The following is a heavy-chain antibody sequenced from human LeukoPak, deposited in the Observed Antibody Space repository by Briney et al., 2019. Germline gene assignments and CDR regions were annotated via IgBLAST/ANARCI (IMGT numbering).Heavy chain of an antibody. CDR3: ARCGVDDYVWGSYRYTLGMGMDV. J-gene: IGHJ6*04. CDR2: MNPNSGNT. CDR1: GYTFTSYD. Sequence: ASVEVSCKASGYTFTSYDINWVRQATGQGLEWMGWMNPNSGNTGYAQKFQGRVTMTRNTSISTAYMELSSLRSEDTAVYYCARCGVDDYVWGSYRYTLGMGMDVWGKGTTVTVSS. D-gene: IGHD3-16*02. V-gene: IGHV1-8*01.